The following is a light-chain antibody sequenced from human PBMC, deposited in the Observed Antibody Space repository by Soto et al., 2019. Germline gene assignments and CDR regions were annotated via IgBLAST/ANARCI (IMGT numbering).Light chain of an antibody. CDR2: GSS. CDR3: QSYDNSLSANYV. Sequence: QSVLTQPPSVSGAPGQRVTISCTGSSSNIGAGYDVHWYQQLPGTAPKLLIYGSSNRPSGVPDRFSGSKSGTSASLTITGLQAEDEADYYCQSYDNSLSANYVFGTGTKVTAL. J-gene: IGLJ1*01. V-gene: IGLV1-40*01. CDR1: SSNIGAGYD.